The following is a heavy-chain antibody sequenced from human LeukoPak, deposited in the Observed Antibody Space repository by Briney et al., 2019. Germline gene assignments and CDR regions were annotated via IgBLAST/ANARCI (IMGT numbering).Heavy chain of an antibody. D-gene: IGHD2-15*01. Sequence: GASVKVSCKASGYTFTRYGISWVRQAPGQGVEWMGIINSSGGSTSYAQKFQGRVTMTRDTSTSTVYMELSSLRSEDTAVYYCALAATHFDYWGQGTLVTVSS. CDR3: ALAATHFDY. CDR1: GYTFTRYG. V-gene: IGHV1-46*01. J-gene: IGHJ4*02. CDR2: INSSGGST.